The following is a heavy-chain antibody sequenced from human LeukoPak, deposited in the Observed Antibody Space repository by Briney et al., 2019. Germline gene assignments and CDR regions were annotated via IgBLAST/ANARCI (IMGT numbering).Heavy chain of an antibody. Sequence: VASVKVSCKASGYTFTSYGISWVRQAPGQGLEWMGWINAYNGNTNYAQKLQGRVTMTTDTSTSTAYMELRSLRSDDTAVYYCARGGFWSGSYYYYYMDVWGKGTTVTVSS. D-gene: IGHD3-3*01. CDR2: INAYNGNT. CDR3: ARGGFWSGSYYYYYMDV. CDR1: GYTFTSYG. V-gene: IGHV1-18*01. J-gene: IGHJ6*03.